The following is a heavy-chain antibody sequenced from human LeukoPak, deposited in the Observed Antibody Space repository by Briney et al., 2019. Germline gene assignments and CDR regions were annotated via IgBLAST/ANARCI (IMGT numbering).Heavy chain of an antibody. Sequence: GGSLRLSCAASGFSFSTYGMHWVRQAPGKGLEGVALIWNAGTNTYYADSVKGRFTISRDNSKNTLYLQMNSLRAEDTAVYYCVGDTPPGGDYYLDYWGQGTLVIVSS. V-gene: IGHV3-33*01. J-gene: IGHJ4*02. CDR3: VGDTPPGGDYYLDY. CDR2: IWNAGTNT. CDR1: GFSFSTYG. D-gene: IGHD3-16*01.